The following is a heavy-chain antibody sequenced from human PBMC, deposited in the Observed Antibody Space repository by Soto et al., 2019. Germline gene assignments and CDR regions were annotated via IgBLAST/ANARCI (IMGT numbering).Heavy chain of an antibody. Sequence: GESLKISCAASGFTFSSYWMSWVRQAPGKGLEWVANIKQDGSEKYYVDSVKGRFTISRDNAKNSLYLQMNSLRAEDTAVYYCARGPEYSSSWYDYWGQGTLVTVSS. V-gene: IGHV3-7*03. CDR3: ARGPEYSSSWYDY. CDR2: IKQDGSEK. J-gene: IGHJ4*02. D-gene: IGHD6-13*01. CDR1: GFTFSSYW.